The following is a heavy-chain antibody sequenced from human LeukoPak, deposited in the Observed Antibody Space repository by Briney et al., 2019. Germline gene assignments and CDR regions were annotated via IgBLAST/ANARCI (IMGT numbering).Heavy chain of an antibody. D-gene: IGHD6-19*01. V-gene: IGHV3-23*01. J-gene: IGHJ4*02. Sequence: PGWSLILSCLASGFAFYSYDMYWFLQAPAGRLEWVSGVFCSVGSAHYTDSLKYRFTISRDNSKNTVYLEMNSLRAEDSAIYFCGKTTTGYRSGQNPSWPVDYWGQGTLVTVSS. CDR1: GFAFYSYD. CDR3: GKTTTGYRSGQNPSWPVDY. CDR2: VFCSVGSA.